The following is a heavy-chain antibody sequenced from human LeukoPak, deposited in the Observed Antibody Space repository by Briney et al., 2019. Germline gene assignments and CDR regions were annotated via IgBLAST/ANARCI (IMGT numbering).Heavy chain of an antibody. CDR3: ARDGYSGTSHFDH. CDR2: IYYSGST. J-gene: IGHJ4*02. CDR1: GGSISSGDYY. D-gene: IGHD1-26*01. V-gene: IGHV4-30-4*02. Sequence: PSETLSLTCTVSGGSISSGDYYWSWIRQPPGKGLEWIGYIYYSGSTYYNPSLKSRVTISVDTSKNQFSLKMSSVTAADTAVYYCARDGYSGTSHFDHWGQGTLVTVSS.